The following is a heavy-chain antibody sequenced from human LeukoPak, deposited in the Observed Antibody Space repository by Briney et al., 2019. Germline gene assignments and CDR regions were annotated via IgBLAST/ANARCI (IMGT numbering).Heavy chain of an antibody. J-gene: IGHJ5*02. CDR1: GGSFSGYY. CDR3: ARGSRLRGWFDP. D-gene: IGHD4-17*01. V-gene: IGHV4-34*01. Sequence: SETLSLTCAVYGGSFSGYYWSWIRQPPGKGLEWIGEINHSGSTNYNPSLKSRVTISVDTSKNQFSLKLSSVTAADTAVYYCARGSRLRGWFDPWGQGTLVTVSS. CDR2: INHSGST.